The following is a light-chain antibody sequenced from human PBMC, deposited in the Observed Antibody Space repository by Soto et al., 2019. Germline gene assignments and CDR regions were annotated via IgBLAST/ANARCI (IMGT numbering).Light chain of an antibody. Sequence: QSALTQPPSVSGAPEQRVTISCTGCSSNIGAGCEVHWYQHLPGKAPKLLIYGNTNRPSGVPDRFSGSKSGTSASLAITGLQAEDEADYYCQSYDSSLSASYVFGGGTKVTVL. CDR1: SSNIGAGCE. CDR2: GNT. J-gene: IGLJ1*01. CDR3: QSYDSSLSASYV. V-gene: IGLV1-40*01.